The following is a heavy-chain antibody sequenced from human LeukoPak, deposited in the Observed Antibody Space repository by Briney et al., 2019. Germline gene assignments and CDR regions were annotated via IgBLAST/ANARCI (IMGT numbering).Heavy chain of an antibody. J-gene: IGHJ4*02. D-gene: IGHD3-9*01. CDR1: GFTFSSYS. Sequence: GGSLRLSCAASGFTFSSYSMNWVRQAPGKGLEWVGRIKSKTDGGTTDYAAPVKGRFTISRDDSKNTLYLQMNSLKTEDTAVYYCTTDLVGDPKLRYFDWLFYGVDYWGQGTLVTVSS. CDR2: IKSKTDGGTT. V-gene: IGHV3-15*01. CDR3: TTDLVGDPKLRYFDWLFYGVDY.